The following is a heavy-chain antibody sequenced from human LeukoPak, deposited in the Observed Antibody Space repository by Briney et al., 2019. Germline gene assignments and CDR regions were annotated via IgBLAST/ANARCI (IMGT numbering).Heavy chain of an antibody. CDR1: GYSLSSGYY. J-gene: IGHJ5*02. Sequence: SETLSLTCAVSGYSLSSGYYWGWIRQPPGKGLEWIGSIYHSGSTYYNPSLKSRVTISVDTSKNRFSLKLSSVTAADTAVYYCARVGITIFGVASSWGQGTLVTVSS. CDR2: IYHSGST. D-gene: IGHD3-3*01. V-gene: IGHV4-38-2*01. CDR3: ARVGITIFGVASS.